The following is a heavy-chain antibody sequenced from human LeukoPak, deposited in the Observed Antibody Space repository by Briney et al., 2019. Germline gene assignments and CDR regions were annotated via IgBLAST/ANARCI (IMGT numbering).Heavy chain of an antibody. Sequence: PGGSLRLSCAASGFTVSSIHMVWVRQAPGKGLEWVSVTYTGGNSYYADSVKGRFIISRDISKNTLYLQMNSLRAEDTAVYYCARWNSYAEYFQHWGQGTLVTVSS. J-gene: IGHJ1*01. D-gene: IGHD1-1*01. CDR1: GFTVSSIH. CDR3: ARWNSYAEYFQH. V-gene: IGHV3-53*01. CDR2: TYTGGNS.